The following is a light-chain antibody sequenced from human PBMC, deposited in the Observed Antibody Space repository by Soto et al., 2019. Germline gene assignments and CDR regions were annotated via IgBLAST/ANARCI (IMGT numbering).Light chain of an antibody. CDR2: DVS. J-gene: IGLJ1*01. CDR3: SSYTFSKTYV. CDR1: RSDVGGNNY. Sequence: QSALTQSASVSGSPGQSITISCTGTRSDVGGNNYVSWFQQHSGKAPKVIIYDVSHRPSEVSNRFSGSKSGNTASLIISGLQAEDEADYYCSSYTFSKTYVFGTGTKLTVL. V-gene: IGLV2-14*03.